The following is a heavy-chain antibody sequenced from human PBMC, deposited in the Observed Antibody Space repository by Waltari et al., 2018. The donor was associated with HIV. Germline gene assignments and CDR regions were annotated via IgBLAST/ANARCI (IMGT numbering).Heavy chain of an antibody. CDR3: ATTHGSGDYDNDFDY. J-gene: IGHJ4*02. V-gene: IGHV3-7*01. CDR1: GFTFSFYW. Sequence: EVQLVESGGGWVQPGGSLTLTCEASGFTFSFYWLSWVRQAPGTGLEWGANINQAGTERHYVDAVRGRFTISRDNGKTSLFLQMDNLSVEDTAVYYCATTHGSGDYDNDFDYWGQGTLV. CDR2: INQAGTER. D-gene: IGHD3-10*01.